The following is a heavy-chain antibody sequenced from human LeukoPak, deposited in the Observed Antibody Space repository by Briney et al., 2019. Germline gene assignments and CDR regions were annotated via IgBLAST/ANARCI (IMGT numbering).Heavy chain of an antibody. J-gene: IGHJ4*02. V-gene: IGHV1-69*05. D-gene: IGHD6-19*01. CDR3: ARYHRGSGWNNYFDY. CDR1: GGTFSSYA. CDR2: IIPIFGTA. Sequence: GASVKVSCKASGGTFSSYAISWVRQAPGQGLEWMGGIIPIFGTANYAQKFQGRVTITTDESTSTAYMELSSLRSEDTAVYYCARYHRGSGWNNYFDYWGQGTLVTVSS.